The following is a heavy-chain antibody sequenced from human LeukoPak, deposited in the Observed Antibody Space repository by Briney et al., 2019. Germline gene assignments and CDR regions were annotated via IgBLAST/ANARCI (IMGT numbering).Heavy chain of an antibody. D-gene: IGHD5-24*01. V-gene: IGHV4-4*07. CDR3: ARALPNTDNYNWAFDI. Sequence: SETLSLTCTVSGGSISSFYWNWIRQPAGKGLEWIGRIHTSGSIKYNPSLKSRVTISVDKSNNQFSLKLNSVTAADTAMYYCARALPNTDNYNWAFDIWGQGRMVTVSS. CDR2: IHTSGSI. J-gene: IGHJ3*02. CDR1: GGSISSFY.